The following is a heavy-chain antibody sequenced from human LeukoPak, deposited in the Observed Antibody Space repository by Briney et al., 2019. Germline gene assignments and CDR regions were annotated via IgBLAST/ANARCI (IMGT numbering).Heavy chain of an antibody. D-gene: IGHD3-3*01. J-gene: IGHJ6*03. CDR2: IIPIFGTA. CDR3: ASSIFGVVITAGYYYYMDV. Sequence: SVKVSCKASGGTFSSYAISWVRQAPGQGLEWMGGIIPIFGTANYAQKFQGRVTITTGESTSTAYMELSSLRSEDTAVYYCASSIFGVVITAGYYYYMDVWGKGTTVTVSS. V-gene: IGHV1-69*05. CDR1: GGTFSSYA.